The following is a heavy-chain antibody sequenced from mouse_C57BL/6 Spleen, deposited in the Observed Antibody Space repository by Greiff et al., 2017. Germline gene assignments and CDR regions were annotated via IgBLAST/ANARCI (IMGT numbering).Heavy chain of an antibody. CDR3: ADCNPYAMDY. J-gene: IGHJ4*01. CDR2: IYPGDGDT. D-gene: IGHD2-1*01. Sequence: VQLVESGPELVKPGASVKISCKASGYAFSSYWMNWVKQRPGKGLEWIGQIYPGDGDTNYKGKFKGKATMTADKSTSAAYMQISRLASEDTAVYFCADCNPYAMDYWGQGTSVTVSS. CDR1: GYAFSSYW. V-gene: IGHV1-80*01.